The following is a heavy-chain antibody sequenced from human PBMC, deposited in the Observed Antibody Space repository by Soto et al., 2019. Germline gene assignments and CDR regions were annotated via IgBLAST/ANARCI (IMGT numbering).Heavy chain of an antibody. Sequence: ASVKVSCKASGGTFSSYAISWVRQAPGQGLEWMGGIIPIFGTANYAQKFQGRVTITADESTSTAYMELSSLRSEDTAVYYCARSMATTHYYYGMDVWGQGTTVTVSS. CDR2: IIPIFGTA. J-gene: IGHJ6*02. CDR1: GGTFSSYA. D-gene: IGHD5-12*01. V-gene: IGHV1-69*13. CDR3: ARSMATTHYYYGMDV.